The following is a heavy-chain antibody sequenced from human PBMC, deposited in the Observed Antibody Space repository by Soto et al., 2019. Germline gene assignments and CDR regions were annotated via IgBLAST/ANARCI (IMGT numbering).Heavy chain of an antibody. CDR2: IWYDGSNE. D-gene: IGHD2-15*01. J-gene: IGHJ4*02. V-gene: IGHV3-33*01. Sequence: QAQLVESGGSVVQPGKSLRLSCAASGFTFRSYGMHWVRQVPGKGLEWVAVIWYDGSNEYYADSVKGRFTISRDNSRNTLYLQMNSLRDEDTGIYYCARGGAAALYYFDYWGQGALVTVSS. CDR1: GFTFRSYG. CDR3: ARGGAAALYYFDY.